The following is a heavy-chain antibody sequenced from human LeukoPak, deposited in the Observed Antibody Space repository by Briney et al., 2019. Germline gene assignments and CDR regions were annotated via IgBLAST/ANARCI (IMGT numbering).Heavy chain of an antibody. V-gene: IGHV4-34*01. Sequence: SETLSITCAVYGGSFSGYYWIWIRQPPGKGLEWIGEINHSGSTNYNPSLKSRVTISVDTSKKQFSLKLSSVTAADTAVYYCVTYYFDSSGPKKNYWGQGTLVTVSS. CDR1: GGSFSGYY. J-gene: IGHJ4*02. D-gene: IGHD3-22*01. CDR2: INHSGST. CDR3: VTYYFDSSGPKKNY.